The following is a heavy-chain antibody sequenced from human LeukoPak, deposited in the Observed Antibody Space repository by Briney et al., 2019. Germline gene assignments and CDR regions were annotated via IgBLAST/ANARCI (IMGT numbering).Heavy chain of an antibody. D-gene: IGHD5-24*01. J-gene: IGHJ4*02. CDR2: IYYSGST. CDR3: ARGDGYNLVFDY. Sequence: SETLSLTCTVPGGSISSYYWSWIRQPPGKGLEWIGYIYYSGSTNYNPSLKSRVTISVDTSKNQFSLKLSSVTAADTAVYYCARGDGYNLVFDYWGQGTLVTVSS. CDR1: GGSISSYY. V-gene: IGHV4-59*08.